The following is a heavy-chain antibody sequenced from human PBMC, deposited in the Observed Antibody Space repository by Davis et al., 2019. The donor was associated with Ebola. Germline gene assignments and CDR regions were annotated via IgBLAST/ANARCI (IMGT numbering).Heavy chain of an antibody. CDR1: GFTFSSYW. Sequence: GESLKISCAASGFTFSSYWMHWVRQAPGKGLVWVSRINSDGSSTSYADSVKGRFTISRDNAKNSLYLQMNSLRAEDTALYYCAKDAGPIGSSSDYWGQGTLVTVSS. D-gene: IGHD6-6*01. J-gene: IGHJ4*02. CDR2: INSDGSST. CDR3: AKDAGPIGSSSDY. V-gene: IGHV3-74*01.